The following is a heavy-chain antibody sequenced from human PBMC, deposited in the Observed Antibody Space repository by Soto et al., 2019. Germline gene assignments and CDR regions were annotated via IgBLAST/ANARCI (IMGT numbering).Heavy chain of an antibody. D-gene: IGHD3-22*01. V-gene: IGHV3-48*01. CDR2: ISSSSSTI. Sequence: GGSLRLSCAASGFSFSSYSMNWVRQAPGKGLEWVSYISSSSSTIYYADSVKGRFTISRDNAKNSLYLQMNSLRAEDTAVYYCAKDTYYHDSSGFYVFDYWGQGTPVTVSS. J-gene: IGHJ4*02. CDR3: AKDTYYHDSSGFYVFDY. CDR1: GFSFSSYS.